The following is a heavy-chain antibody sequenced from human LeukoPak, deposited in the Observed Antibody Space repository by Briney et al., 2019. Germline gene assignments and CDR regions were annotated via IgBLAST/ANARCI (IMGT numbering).Heavy chain of an antibody. V-gene: IGHV4-59*01. D-gene: IGHD1-26*01. CDR1: GGSFSGYY. J-gene: IGHJ2*01. CDR2: IYHSGST. Sequence: SETLSLTCAVYGGSFSGYYWSWIRQPRGKGLEWIGYIYHSGSTNYNPSLKSRVTISVDTSKNQFSLKLSSVTAADTAVYYCARSTSEWELLPVWYFDLWGRGTLVTVSS. CDR3: ARSTSEWELLPVWYFDL.